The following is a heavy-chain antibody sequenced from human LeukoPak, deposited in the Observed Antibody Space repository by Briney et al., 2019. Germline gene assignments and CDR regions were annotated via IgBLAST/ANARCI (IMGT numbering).Heavy chain of an antibody. CDR2: IIPIFGTA. Sequence: SVKVSCKASGGTFSSYAISWVRQAPGQGLEWMGGIIPIFGTANYAQKSQGRVTITADESTSTAYMELSSLRSEDTAVYYCARVSLSGNYPIDYWGQGTLVTVSS. CDR3: ARVSLSGNYPIDY. V-gene: IGHV1-69*01. CDR1: GGTFSSYA. J-gene: IGHJ4*02. D-gene: IGHD3-22*01.